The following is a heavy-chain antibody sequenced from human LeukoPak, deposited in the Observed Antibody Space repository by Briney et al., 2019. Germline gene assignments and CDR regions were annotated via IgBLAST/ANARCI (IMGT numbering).Heavy chain of an antibody. D-gene: IGHD3-10*01. CDR1: GFSFSSYA. CDR3: AREVSVVRGVN. CDR2: MSSDGTNT. V-gene: IGHV3-30-3*01. J-gene: IGHJ4*02. Sequence: GGSLRLSCAASGFSFSSYAMHWVRQAPGKGLEWVAVMSSDGTNTYYAASVKGRFTISRDISENTLYLQMNSLRAEDAAVYYCAREVSVVRGVNWGQGTLVTVSS.